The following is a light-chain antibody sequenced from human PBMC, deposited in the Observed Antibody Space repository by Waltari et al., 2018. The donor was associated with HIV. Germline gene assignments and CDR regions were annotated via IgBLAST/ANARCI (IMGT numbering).Light chain of an antibody. CDR3: HQYGTSPRT. J-gene: IGKJ2*01. Sequence: EIVLAQSPRTLSLSPGDRATLSCRASQTVTSNYLAWYQVRPGQAPRLLIYGASIRATGVPDKFSGSGSGTDFTLTIGRLEPEDFAVYYCHQYGTSPRTFGQGSKVEIK. CDR1: QTVTSNY. CDR2: GAS. V-gene: IGKV3-20*01.